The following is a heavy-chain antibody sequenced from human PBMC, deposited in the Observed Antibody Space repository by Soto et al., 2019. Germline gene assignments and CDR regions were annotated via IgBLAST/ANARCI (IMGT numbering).Heavy chain of an antibody. CDR2: IYPGDSDT. Sequence: RGESLKISCKGSGYSFTSYWIGWVRQMPGKGLEWMGIIYPGDSDTRYSPSFQGQVTISADKSISTAYLQWSSLKASDTAMYYCARCIWYYDSLTGQRSYYYGMDVWGQGTTVTVSS. CDR3: ARCIWYYDSLTGQRSYYYGMDV. CDR1: GYSFTSYW. V-gene: IGHV5-51*01. D-gene: IGHD3-9*01. J-gene: IGHJ6*02.